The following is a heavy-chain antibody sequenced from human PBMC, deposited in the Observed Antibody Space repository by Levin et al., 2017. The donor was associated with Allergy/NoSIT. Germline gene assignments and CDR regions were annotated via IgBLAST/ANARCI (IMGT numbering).Heavy chain of an antibody. D-gene: IGHD3-16*01. CDR3: ARDDPFDLPSWGAPSFDP. V-gene: IGHV3-48*02. J-gene: IGHJ5*02. Sequence: GGSLRLSCAASGFTFSSYSMNWVRQAPGKGLEWVSYISSSSSTIYYADSVKGRFTISRDNAKNSLYLQMNSLRDEDTAVYYCARDDPFDLPSWGAPSFDPWGQGTLVTVSS. CDR2: ISSSSSTI. CDR1: GFTFSSYS.